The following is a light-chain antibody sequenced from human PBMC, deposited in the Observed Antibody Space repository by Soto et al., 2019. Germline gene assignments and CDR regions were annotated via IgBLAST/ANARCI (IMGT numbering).Light chain of an antibody. Sequence: EIVMTQSPATLSVSPGERATLSCRASQSVSSNLAWYQQKPGQAPRLLIYGASTRATGIPARFSGSGSGTDFNLTLSGLQSEDFAVYYCQQYNKLPQTFGQGTKVEIK. CDR3: QQYNKLPQT. V-gene: IGKV3-15*01. J-gene: IGKJ1*01. CDR2: GAS. CDR1: QSVSSN.